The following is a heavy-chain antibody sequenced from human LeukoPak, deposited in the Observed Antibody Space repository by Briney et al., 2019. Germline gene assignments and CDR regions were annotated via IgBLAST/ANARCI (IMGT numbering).Heavy chain of an antibody. D-gene: IGHD1-7*01. J-gene: IGHJ5*02. CDR2: IYYGGST. V-gene: IGHV4-39*07. Sequence: PSETLSLTCTVSGGSIRSSSHYWGWIRQPPGEGLEWIGSIYYGGSTYYNASLRSRVTTSVDTSKNQFSLKLSSVTAADTAVYYCARGWNYGLNWFDPWGQGILVTVSS. CDR1: GGSIRSSSHY. CDR3: ARGWNYGLNWFDP.